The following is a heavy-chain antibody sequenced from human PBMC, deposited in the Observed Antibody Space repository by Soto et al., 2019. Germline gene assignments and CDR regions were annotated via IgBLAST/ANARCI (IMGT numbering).Heavy chain of an antibody. CDR3: ARETMTTVTDPTRYFDL. CDR1: GYTFTGYY. V-gene: IGHV1-2*04. J-gene: IGHJ2*01. D-gene: IGHD4-17*01. Sequence: QVQLVQSGAEVKKPGASVKVSCKASGYTFTGYYMHWVRQAPGQGLEWMGWINPNSGGTNYAQKFQGWVTMTRDTSISTAYMELSRSRSDDTAVYYCARETMTTVTDPTRYFDLWGRGALVTVSS. CDR2: INPNSGGT.